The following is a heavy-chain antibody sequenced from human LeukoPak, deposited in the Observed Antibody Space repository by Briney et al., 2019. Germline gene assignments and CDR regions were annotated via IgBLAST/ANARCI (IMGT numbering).Heavy chain of an antibody. Sequence: GGSLRLSCAASGFTFSSYAMRWVRQAPGKGLEWVSAISVSGNTYYADSVKGRFTISRDNSKNTLYLQMNSLRAEDTAVYYCARDFSTSTYYDYVWGTRWLDYWGQGTLVTVSS. V-gene: IGHV3-23*01. CDR1: GFTFSSYA. CDR2: ISVSGNT. J-gene: IGHJ4*02. CDR3: ARDFSTSTYYDYVWGTRWLDY. D-gene: IGHD3-16*01.